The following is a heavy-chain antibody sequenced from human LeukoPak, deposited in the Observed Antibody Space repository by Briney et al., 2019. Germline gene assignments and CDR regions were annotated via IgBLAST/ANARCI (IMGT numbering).Heavy chain of an antibody. V-gene: IGHV1-69*06. Sequence: SVKVSCKASGGTFSSYAISWVRQAPGQGLEWMGGIIPIFGTANYAQKFQGRVTITADKSTSTAYMELSSLRSEDTAVYYCARGSWYCSGGSCYRYFDLWGRDTLVTVSS. CDR1: GGTFSSYA. J-gene: IGHJ2*01. D-gene: IGHD2-15*01. CDR2: IIPIFGTA. CDR3: ARGSWYCSGGSCYRYFDL.